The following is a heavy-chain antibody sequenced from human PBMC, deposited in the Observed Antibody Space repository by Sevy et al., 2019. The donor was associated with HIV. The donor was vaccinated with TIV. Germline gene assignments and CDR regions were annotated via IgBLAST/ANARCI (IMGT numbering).Heavy chain of an antibody. CDR1: GGTFSSYA. V-gene: IGHV1-69*06. J-gene: IGHJ3*02. CDR2: IIPIFGTA. D-gene: IGHD3-22*01. CDR3: ARRYYDSSGPVKAAAAFDI. Sequence: ASVKVSCKASGGTFSSYAISWVRQAPGQGLEWMGEIIPIFGTANYAQKFQGRVTITADKSTSTAYMELSSLRSEDTAVYYCARRYYDSSGPVKAAAAFDIWGQGTMVTVSS.